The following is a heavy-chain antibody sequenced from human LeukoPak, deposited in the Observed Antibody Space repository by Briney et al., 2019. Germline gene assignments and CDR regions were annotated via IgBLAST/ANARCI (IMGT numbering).Heavy chain of an antibody. CDR2: ISGSGGST. CDR1: GFTFSSYA. Sequence: GGSLRLSCAASGFTFSSYAMSWVRQAPGKGLEWVSAISGSGGSTYYADSVKGRFTISRDNSKNTLYLQMNSLRAEDTAVYYCAEVIRYYGDYFDYWGQGTLVTVSS. CDR3: AEVIRYYGDYFDY. D-gene: IGHD4-17*01. V-gene: IGHV3-23*01. J-gene: IGHJ4*02.